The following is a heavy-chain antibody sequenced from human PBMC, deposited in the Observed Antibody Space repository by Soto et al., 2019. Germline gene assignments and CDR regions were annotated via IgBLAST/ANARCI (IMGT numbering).Heavy chain of an antibody. D-gene: IGHD2-15*01. V-gene: IGHV1-8*01. Sequence: ASVKVSCKASGYTFTSYDINWVRQATGQGLEWMGWMNPNSGNTGYAQKFQGRVTMTRNTSISTAYMELSSLRSEDTAVYYCAREGCSGGSCYSLGWFDPWGQGTLVTVSS. CDR2: MNPNSGNT. CDR3: AREGCSGGSCYSLGWFDP. CDR1: GYTFTSYD. J-gene: IGHJ5*02.